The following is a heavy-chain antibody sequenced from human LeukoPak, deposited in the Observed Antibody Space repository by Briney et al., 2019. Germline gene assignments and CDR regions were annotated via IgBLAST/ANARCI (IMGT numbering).Heavy chain of an antibody. V-gene: IGHV3-30*02. J-gene: IGHJ4*02. CDR2: IRYDGSNK. CDR1: GFTFSSFG. D-gene: IGHD6-19*01. CDR3: AKGGSGWYPGFDY. Sequence: PGGSLRLSCAASGFTFSSFGMHWVRQAPGKGLEWVAFIRYDGSNKYYADSVEGRFTISRDNSRNTLYLQMNSLRVEDTAVYYCAKGGSGWYPGFDYWGQGILVTVSS.